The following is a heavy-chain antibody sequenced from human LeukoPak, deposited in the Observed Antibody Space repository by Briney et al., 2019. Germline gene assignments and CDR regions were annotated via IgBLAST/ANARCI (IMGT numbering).Heavy chain of an antibody. J-gene: IGHJ3*02. CDR2: ISAYNGNT. D-gene: IGHD3-9*01. Sequence: GASVKVSCKASGYTFTSYGISWVRQAPGQGLEWMGWISAYNGNTNYAQKLQGRVTMTTDTSTSTAYMELRSLRSDDTAVYYCARGVGVDILTYDAFDIWSQGTMVTVSS. V-gene: IGHV1-18*01. CDR1: GYTFTSYG. CDR3: ARGVGVDILTYDAFDI.